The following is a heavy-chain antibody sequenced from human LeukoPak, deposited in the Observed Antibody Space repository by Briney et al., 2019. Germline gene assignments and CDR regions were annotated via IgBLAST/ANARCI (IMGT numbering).Heavy chain of an antibody. V-gene: IGHV3-33*06. CDR1: AFSFSSYG. J-gene: IGHJ4*02. Sequence: GGSLRLSCAASAFSFSSYGMHWVRQAPGKGLEWVALIWYDGSNKYYADSVKGRFTISRDNSKNTLYLQMNSLRAEDTALYYCAKGNIAELPAAPYYWGQGTLVTVSS. CDR2: IWYDGSNK. D-gene: IGHD2-2*01. CDR3: AKGNIAELPAAPYY.